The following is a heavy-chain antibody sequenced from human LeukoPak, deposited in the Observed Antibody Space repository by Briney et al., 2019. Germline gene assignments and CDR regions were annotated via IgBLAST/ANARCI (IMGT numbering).Heavy chain of an antibody. CDR3: ARVGGEERCSGGSCGLPKFFDS. CDR1: GFTFSSYS. D-gene: IGHD2-15*01. J-gene: IGHJ4*02. CDR2: VSGGSSYI. Sequence: GGSLRLSCAASGFTFSSYSMSWVRQAPGKGLEWVSSVSGGSSYIYYADSLQGRFTISRDNAKNSLYLQMNSLRAEDTAVYYCARVGGEERCSGGSCGLPKFFDSWGQGILVTVSP. V-gene: IGHV3-21*01.